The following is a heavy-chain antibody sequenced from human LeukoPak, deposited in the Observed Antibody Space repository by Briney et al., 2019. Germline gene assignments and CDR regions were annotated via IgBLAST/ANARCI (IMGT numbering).Heavy chain of an antibody. V-gene: IGHV3-48*03. D-gene: IGHD4-23*01. CDR1: GFTFSSYE. CDR2: ISSSGSTI. J-gene: IGHJ4*02. CDR3: ARVSRVSGNSLDY. Sequence: PGGSLRLSCAASGFTFSSYEMNWVRQAPGKGLEWVSYISSSGSTIYYAGSVKGRFTISRDSAKNSLYLQMNSLRAEDTAVYYCARVSRVSGNSLDYWGQGTLVTVSS.